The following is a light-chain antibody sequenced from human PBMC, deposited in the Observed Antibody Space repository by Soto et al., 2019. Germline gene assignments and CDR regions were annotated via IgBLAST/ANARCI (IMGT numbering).Light chain of an antibody. CDR2: GES. J-gene: IGKJ1*01. CDR3: EQYGSSPKT. Sequence: EVVMKQSPAIASVCPGERGTLSCRARQSVGRNLAWYQQKPGQAPRLLIYGESTRATGIPPRFSGSGSGTESALTIHTLMPEDFAVYYCEQYGSSPKTFGKGTKV. CDR1: QSVGRN. V-gene: IGKV3-15*01.